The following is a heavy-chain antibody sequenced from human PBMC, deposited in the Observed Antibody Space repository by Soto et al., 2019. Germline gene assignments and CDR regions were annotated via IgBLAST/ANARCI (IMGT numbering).Heavy chain of an antibody. CDR3: AREWFYDILTGYYKRGYFDY. V-gene: IGHV4-4*02. J-gene: IGHJ4*02. D-gene: IGHD3-9*01. Sequence: SETLSLTCAVSGGSISSHNWWNWVRQSPGKGLEWIGEIHHSGSTNYNPSLKSRVTISVDKSKNQFSLKLSSVTAADTAVYYCAREWFYDILTGYYKRGYFDYWGQGTLVTVSS. CDR1: GGSISSHNW. CDR2: IHHSGST.